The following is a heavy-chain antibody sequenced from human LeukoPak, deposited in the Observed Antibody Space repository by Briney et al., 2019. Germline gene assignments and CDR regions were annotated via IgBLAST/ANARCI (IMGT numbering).Heavy chain of an antibody. CDR2: IRQDGSQK. Sequence: GGSLRLSCAASGFTFSSYWMSWVRQAPGKGLEWVATIRQDGSQKYYVDSVKGRFTISRDNAKNSLYLQMNSLRAEDTAVYYCARHGYCCYGGFDYLGQGTLVTGSS. J-gene: IGHJ4*02. V-gene: IGHV3-7*01. CDR1: GFTFSSYW. D-gene: IGHD5-12*01. CDR3: ARHGYCCYGGFDY.